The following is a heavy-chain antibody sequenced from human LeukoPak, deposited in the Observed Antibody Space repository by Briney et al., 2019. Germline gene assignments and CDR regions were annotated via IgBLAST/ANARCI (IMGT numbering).Heavy chain of an antibody. V-gene: IGHV3-15*04. D-gene: IGHD1-7*01. CDR2: TVSEIDGGTT. J-gene: IGHJ6*02. Sequence: GGSLRLSCAASGFTFNYAWMSWVRQVPGKGLEWVGQTVSEIDGGTTDYAAPVKGRFTISRGDSKSTLYLQMNSLKIEDTAVYYCTTDEDWNYARKDVWGQGATVIVSS. CDR3: TTDEDWNYARKDV. CDR1: GFTFNYAW.